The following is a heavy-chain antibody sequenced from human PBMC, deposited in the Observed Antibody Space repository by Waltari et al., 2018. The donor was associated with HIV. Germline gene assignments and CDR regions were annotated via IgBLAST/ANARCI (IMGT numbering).Heavy chain of an antibody. CDR3: AREGSYCGGDNCYSRPYYGLDV. J-gene: IGHJ6*02. CDR2: HSPAVGMT. D-gene: IGHD2-15*01. Sequence: QVQLVQSGAEVKKPGSSVKVSCKASGCTFTYYGVTWVRQAPGQGGEEMVGHSPAVGMTSYAQKFQGRIAITADAATATVNMEMSGLKLEDTAVYYCAREGSYCGGDNCYSRPYYGLDVWGQGTTVSVSS. CDR1: GCTFTYYG. V-gene: IGHV1-69*01.